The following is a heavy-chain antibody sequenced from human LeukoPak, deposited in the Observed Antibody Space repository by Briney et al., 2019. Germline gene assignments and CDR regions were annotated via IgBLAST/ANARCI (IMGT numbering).Heavy chain of an antibody. Sequence: PGGSLRLSCAASGFIVSSDYVNWVRQAPGKGLEWVSVIYTGGNTYYADSVKGRFTISRDNSKNTLYLQTHSLRAEDTAVYYCASPSSGQSFDIWGQGTMVTVSS. CDR2: IYTGGNT. CDR3: ASPSSGQSFDI. CDR1: GFIVSSDY. V-gene: IGHV3-53*01. D-gene: IGHD6-19*01. J-gene: IGHJ3*02.